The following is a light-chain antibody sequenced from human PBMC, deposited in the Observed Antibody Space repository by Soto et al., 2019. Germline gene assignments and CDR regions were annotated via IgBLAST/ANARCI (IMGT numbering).Light chain of an antibody. V-gene: IGLV2-14*01. J-gene: IGLJ1*01. Sequence: QSALTQPASVSGSPGQSITISCTGTSSDVGGYNYVSWYQQHPGKAPKLMIYDVSNRPSGVSNRFSGSKSGNTASQTISGLEHEDEADYYCSSYTRRNGYVFGTGTKVXVL. CDR2: DVS. CDR1: SSDVGGYNY. CDR3: SSYTRRNGYV.